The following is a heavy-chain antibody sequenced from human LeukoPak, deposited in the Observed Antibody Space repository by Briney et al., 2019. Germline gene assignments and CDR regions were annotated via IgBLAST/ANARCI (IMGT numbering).Heavy chain of an antibody. CDR2: IYHSGST. Sequence: SETLSLTCAVSGYSISSGYYWGWIRQPPGKGLEWIGSIYHSGSTYYNPSLKSRVTISVDTPKNQFSLKLSSVTAADTAVYYCARGDYYDSSGYYYVSYYFDYWGQGTLVTVSS. D-gene: IGHD3-22*01. V-gene: IGHV4-38-2*01. CDR1: GYSISSGYY. CDR3: ARGDYYDSSGYYYVSYYFDY. J-gene: IGHJ4*02.